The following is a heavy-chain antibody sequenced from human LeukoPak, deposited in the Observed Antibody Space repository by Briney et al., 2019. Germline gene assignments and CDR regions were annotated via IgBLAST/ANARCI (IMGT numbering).Heavy chain of an antibody. CDR2: ISGSGGST. D-gene: IGHD6-19*01. V-gene: IGHV3-23*01. J-gene: IGHJ4*02. CDR1: GFTFSSYA. CDR3: AKDRQWLELAFDY. Sequence: GGSLRLSWAASGFTFSSYAMSWVGQAPGKGLEWVSAISGSGGSTYYADSVKGRFTISRDNSKNTLYLQMNSLRAEDTAVYYCAKDRQWLELAFDYWGQGTLVTVSS.